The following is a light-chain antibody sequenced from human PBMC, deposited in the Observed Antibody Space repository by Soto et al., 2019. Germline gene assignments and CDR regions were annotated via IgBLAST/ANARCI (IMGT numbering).Light chain of an antibody. CDR3: QQYDTSPRT. V-gene: IGKV3-20*01. CDR1: QSVSSNY. J-gene: IGKJ1*01. Sequence: EIVLTQSPGTLSLSPGERATLSCRASQSVSSNYLAWYQQKRGQDPRLLIYGASSRATGIPTRFSGSGSGTDFTLTISRLEPEDFAVYYCQQYDTSPRTFGQGTKVEI. CDR2: GAS.